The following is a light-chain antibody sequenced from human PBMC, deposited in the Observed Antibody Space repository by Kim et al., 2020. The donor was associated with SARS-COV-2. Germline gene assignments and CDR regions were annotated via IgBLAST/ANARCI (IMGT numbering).Light chain of an antibody. V-gene: IGLV1-47*01. CDR2: RNN. CDR3: AAWDDSLSGYL. Sequence: GQRVTISCPGSSSNIGSNYVYWYQQFPGTAPKVRIYRNNQRPSGVPDRFSGSKSGTSASLAISGLRSEDEADYYCAAWDDSLSGYLFGTGTKVTVL. J-gene: IGLJ1*01. CDR1: SSNIGSNY.